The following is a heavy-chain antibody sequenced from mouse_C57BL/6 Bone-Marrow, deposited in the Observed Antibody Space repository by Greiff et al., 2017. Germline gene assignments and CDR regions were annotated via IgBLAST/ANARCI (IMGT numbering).Heavy chain of an antibody. D-gene: IGHD1-1*01. J-gene: IGHJ2*01. V-gene: IGHV1-74*01. Sequence: QVQLKQPGAELVKPGASVKVSCKASGYTFTSYWMHWVKQRPGQGLEWIGRIHPSDSDTNYNQKFKGKATLTVDKSSSTAYMQLSSLTSEASAVYYCAIRGTTVVAEGFDYWGQGTTLTVSS. CDR1: GYTFTSYW. CDR3: AIRGTTVVAEGFDY. CDR2: IHPSDSDT.